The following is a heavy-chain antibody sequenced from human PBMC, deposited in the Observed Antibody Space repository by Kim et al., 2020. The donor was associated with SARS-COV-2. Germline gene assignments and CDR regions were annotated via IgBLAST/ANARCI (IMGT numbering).Heavy chain of an antibody. CDR3: AKSMFAMIVVVIDY. J-gene: IGHJ4*02. Sequence: ADAVKGRLTSSRDNSKNTRYLQMNSLRAEDTAVYYCAKSMFAMIVVVIDYWGQGTLVTVSS. V-gene: IGHV3-23*01. D-gene: IGHD3-22*01.